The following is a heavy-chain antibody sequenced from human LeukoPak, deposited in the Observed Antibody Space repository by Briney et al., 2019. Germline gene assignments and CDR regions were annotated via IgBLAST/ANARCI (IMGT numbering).Heavy chain of an antibody. CDR2: INHSGST. D-gene: IGHD2-2*01. V-gene: IGHV4-34*01. Sequence: SETLSLTCAVYGGSFSGYYWSWIRQPPGKGLEWIGEINHSGSTNYNPSLKSRVTISVDTSKNQFSLKLSSVTAADTAVYYCARCEGYCSSTSCYLSWFDPWGQGTLVTVSS. J-gene: IGHJ5*02. CDR1: GGSFSGYY. CDR3: ARCEGYCSSTSCYLSWFDP.